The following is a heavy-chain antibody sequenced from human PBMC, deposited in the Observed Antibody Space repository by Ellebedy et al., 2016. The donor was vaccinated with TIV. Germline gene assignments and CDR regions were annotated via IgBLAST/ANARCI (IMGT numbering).Heavy chain of an antibody. CDR2: IYYSGTT. V-gene: IGHV4-59*12. J-gene: IGHJ2*01. Sequence: SETLSLTCTVSGGSISSYYWSWIRQPPGKGLEWIGYIYYSGTTNYNPSLRSRLTISVDTSQNQFSMQLSSVTAADTAVYYCVREGGSSGYFDLWGRGTLVTVSS. CDR3: VREGGSSGYFDL. CDR1: GGSISSYY. D-gene: IGHD2-2*01.